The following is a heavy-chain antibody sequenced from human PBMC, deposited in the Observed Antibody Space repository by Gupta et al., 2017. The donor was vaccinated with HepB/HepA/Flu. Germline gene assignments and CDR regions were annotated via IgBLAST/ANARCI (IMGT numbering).Heavy chain of an antibody. CDR2: INPDGSVR. Sequence: EVQLEESGGGLVQPGGSLRLSGAASGFSFSNDWMNWVRQGSGKGLEWVANINPDGSVRRYVDSVKGRFIISRDNAKNSLYLQMSSLRAEDTAVYYCVRVDISWGQGTLVTVSP. D-gene: IGHD2-2*03. V-gene: IGHV3-7*01. J-gene: IGHJ5*02. CDR1: GFSFSNDW. CDR3: VRVDIS.